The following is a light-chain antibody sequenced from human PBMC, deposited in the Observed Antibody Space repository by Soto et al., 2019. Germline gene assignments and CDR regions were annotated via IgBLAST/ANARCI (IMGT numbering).Light chain of an antibody. J-gene: IGKJ4*01. CDR2: AAS. Sequence: DIQMTQSPSSLSASLGDRVTITCRASQGIGIYLAWFQQRPGKVPKLLIYAASTLQSGVPSRFSGSGSGTDFTLPIGSLQPEDVATYYCQKYNSAPLPFGGGTRVEIK. CDR1: QGIGIY. CDR3: QKYNSAPLP. V-gene: IGKV1-27*01.